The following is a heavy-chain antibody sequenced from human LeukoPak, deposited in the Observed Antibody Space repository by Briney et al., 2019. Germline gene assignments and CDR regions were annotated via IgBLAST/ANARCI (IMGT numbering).Heavy chain of an antibody. V-gene: IGHV4-34*01. Sequence: SETLSLTCAVYGGSFSGYYWSWIRQPPGKGLEWIGEINHSGSTNYNPSLKSRVTISVDTSKNQLSLKLTSVSAADTAVYYCARHGGGSSSVFYSDYWGQGALVTVSS. CDR1: GGSFSGYY. D-gene: IGHD6-13*01. J-gene: IGHJ4*02. CDR2: INHSGST. CDR3: ARHGGGSSSVFYSDY.